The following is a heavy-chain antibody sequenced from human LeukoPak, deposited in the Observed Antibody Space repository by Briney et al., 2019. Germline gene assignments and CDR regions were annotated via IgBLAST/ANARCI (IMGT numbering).Heavy chain of an antibody. Sequence: GGSLRLSCAASGFTFSSYEMNWVRQAPGKGLEWVSSISSSSSYIYYADSVKGRFTISRDNAKNSLYLQMNSLRAEDTAVYYCARDQGYCSSTTCACDYWGQGTLVTVSS. CDR2: ISSSSSYI. V-gene: IGHV3-21*01. D-gene: IGHD2-2*01. J-gene: IGHJ4*02. CDR1: GFTFSSYE. CDR3: ARDQGYCSSTTCACDY.